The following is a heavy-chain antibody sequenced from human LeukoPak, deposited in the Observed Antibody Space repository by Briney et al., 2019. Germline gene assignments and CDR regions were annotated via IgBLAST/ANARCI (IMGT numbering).Heavy chain of an antibody. CDR1: GLTFSKHP. CDR3: ATEDVVAPSVAMSYIDY. D-gene: IGHD5-12*01. Sequence: PGGSLRLSCAASGLTFSKHPMNWVRQAPGKGPEYVSSITTDGLFTFYANSVKGRFTISRDNAKNSLYLQMSSLRPEDTAVYYCATEDVVAPSVAMSYIDYCGEGGLVTVSS. V-gene: IGHV3-21*01. CDR2: ITTDGLFT. J-gene: IGHJ4*02.